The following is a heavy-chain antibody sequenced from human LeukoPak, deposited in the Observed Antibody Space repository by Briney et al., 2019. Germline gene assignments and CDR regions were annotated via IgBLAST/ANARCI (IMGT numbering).Heavy chain of an antibody. J-gene: IGHJ3*02. CDR2: ISYDGSNK. V-gene: IGHV3-30*04. CDR3: AKDAGDYAFDI. CDR1: GFTFSSYA. D-gene: IGHD3-10*01. Sequence: PGRSLRLSCAASGFTFSSYAMHWVRQAPGKGLEWVAVISYDGSNKYYADSVKGRFTISRDNSKNTLYLQMNSLRAEDTAVYYCAKDAGDYAFDIWGQGTMVTVSS.